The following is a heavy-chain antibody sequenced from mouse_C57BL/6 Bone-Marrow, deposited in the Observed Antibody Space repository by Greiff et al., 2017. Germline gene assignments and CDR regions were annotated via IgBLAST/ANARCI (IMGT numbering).Heavy chain of an antibody. J-gene: IGHJ2*01. Sequence: EVKVEESGGGLVQPGGSLSLSCAASGFTFTDYYMSWVRQPPGKALEWLGFIRNKANGYTTEYRASVQGRFTISRDNSQSILHLQMNALRAEDSATDYCARYMGYYGSSYDDFDYGGQGTTLTVSS. CDR2: IRNKANGYTT. D-gene: IGHD1-1*01. CDR3: ARYMGYYGSSYDDFDY. CDR1: GFTFTDYY. V-gene: IGHV7-3*01.